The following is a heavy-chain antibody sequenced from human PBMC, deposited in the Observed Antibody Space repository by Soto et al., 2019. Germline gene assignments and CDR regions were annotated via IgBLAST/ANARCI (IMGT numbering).Heavy chain of an antibody. V-gene: IGHV4-30-4*01. CDR1: GGSISSGDYY. Sequence: PSETLSLTCTVSGGSISSGDYYWSWIRQPPGKGLEWIGYIYYSGSTYYNPSLKSRVTISVDTSKNQFSLKLSSVTAADTAVYYCARSSVTHYWYFDLWGRGTLVTVSS. CDR2: IYYSGST. D-gene: IGHD4-17*01. J-gene: IGHJ2*01. CDR3: ARSSVTHYWYFDL.